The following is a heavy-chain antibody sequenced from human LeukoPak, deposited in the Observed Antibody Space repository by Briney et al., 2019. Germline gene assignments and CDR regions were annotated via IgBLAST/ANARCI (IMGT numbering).Heavy chain of an antibody. J-gene: IGHJ4*02. V-gene: IGHV3-53*01. CDR2: IYSGFST. CDR3: ARVKANRSGWYYFDY. D-gene: IGHD6-19*01. CDR1: GFSVSSNY. Sequence: GGSPRLSCAASGFSVSSNYMSWVRQAPGKGLEWVSIIYSGFSTYYADSVQGRFTISRDNSKNTLYLQMNSLRAEDTAVYYCARVKANRSGWYYFDYWGQGTLVTVSS.